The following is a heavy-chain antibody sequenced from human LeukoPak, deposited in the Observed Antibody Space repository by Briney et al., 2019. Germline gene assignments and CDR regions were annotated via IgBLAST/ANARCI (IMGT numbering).Heavy chain of an antibody. D-gene: IGHD3-10*01. V-gene: IGHV1-8*01. CDR1: RYTFTSYD. Sequence: ASVKVSCKPSRYTFTSYDINWVRHATGQGHEWMGWMNPNSGNTGYAQKFQGRVTMTRNTSISTAYMELSSLRSEDTAVYDCGRFDGGDAFDIWGQGTMVTVSS. J-gene: IGHJ3*02. CDR2: MNPNSGNT. CDR3: GRFDGGDAFDI.